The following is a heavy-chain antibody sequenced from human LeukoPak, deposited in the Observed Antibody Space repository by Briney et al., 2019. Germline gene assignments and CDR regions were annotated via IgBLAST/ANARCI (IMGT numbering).Heavy chain of an antibody. CDR3: ARQGRSDYFDY. Sequence: PSETLSLTCTVSGYSISSGYYWGWIRPPPGKGLEWIGSIYHSGSTYYNPSLKSRVTIPVDTSKNQFSLKLSSVTAADTAVYYCARQGRSDYFDYWGQGTLVTVSS. CDR2: IYHSGST. J-gene: IGHJ4*02. D-gene: IGHD2-15*01. CDR1: GYSISSGYY. V-gene: IGHV4-38-2*02.